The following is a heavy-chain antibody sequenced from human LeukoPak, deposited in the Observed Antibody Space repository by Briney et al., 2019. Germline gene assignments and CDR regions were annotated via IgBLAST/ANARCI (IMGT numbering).Heavy chain of an antibody. J-gene: IGHJ4*02. CDR1: GGSINNYY. Sequence: SETLSLTCTVSGGSINNYYWSWIRQPPGKGLEWIGHIHYTGSTNYNPPLKNRVSISVDTSKNQFSLNLSSMTAADTSIYYCARDLGTAARNYWGQGTLVTVSS. CDR2: IHYTGST. CDR3: ARDLGTAARNY. V-gene: IGHV4-59*01. D-gene: IGHD6-6*01.